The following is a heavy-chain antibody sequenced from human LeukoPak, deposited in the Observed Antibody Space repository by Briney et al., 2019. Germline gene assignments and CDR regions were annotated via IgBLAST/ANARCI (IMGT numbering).Heavy chain of an antibody. D-gene: IGHD4-17*01. V-gene: IGHV3-23*01. CDR1: GFTFSAYA. J-gene: IGHJ6*02. CDR3: AKDQGEYGDYGMDV. Sequence: GGSLRLSCEASGFTFSAYAMTWVRQAPGKGLEWVSAISGSGGSTYYADSVKGRFTISRDNSKNTLYLQMNSLRAEDTAVYYCAKDQGEYGDYGMDVWGQGTTVTVSS. CDR2: ISGSGGST.